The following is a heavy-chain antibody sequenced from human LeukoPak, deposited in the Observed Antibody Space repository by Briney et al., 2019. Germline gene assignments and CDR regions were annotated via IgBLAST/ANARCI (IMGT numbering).Heavy chain of an antibody. Sequence: PGGSLRLSCAASGFTFSSYAMSWVRQAPGKGLEWVSAISGSAGSTYYADSVKGRFTISRDNSKNELYLQINSLRAEDTAIYYCAKDGYSSGWYEDYWGWGTLVTVAS. J-gene: IGHJ4*02. CDR1: GFTFSSYA. D-gene: IGHD6-19*01. CDR2: ISGSAGST. CDR3: AKDGYSSGWYEDY. V-gene: IGHV3-23*01.